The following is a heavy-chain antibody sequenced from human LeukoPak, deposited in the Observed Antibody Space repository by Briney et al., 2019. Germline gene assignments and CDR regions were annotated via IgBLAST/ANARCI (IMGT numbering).Heavy chain of an antibody. J-gene: IGHJ4*02. Sequence: SQTLSLTCAISGDSVSSNSVTWNWIRQSPWRGVEWLRRTYYRSTSSNDYPISMKSRITISPDTSKTQFSLQLTSVTPEDTAVYYCARVSSGVFVLWGQGTLVTVSS. D-gene: IGHD3-10*01. CDR1: GDSVSSNSVT. CDR3: ARVSSGVFVL. CDR2: TYYRSTSSN. V-gene: IGHV6-1*01.